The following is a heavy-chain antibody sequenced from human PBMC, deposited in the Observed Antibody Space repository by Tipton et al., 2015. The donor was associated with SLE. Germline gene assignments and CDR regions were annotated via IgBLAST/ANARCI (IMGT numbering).Heavy chain of an antibody. J-gene: IGHJ4*02. V-gene: IGHV4-61*01. CDR2: IYYSGST. CDR3: ARDLMVRGVDY. D-gene: IGHD3-10*01. CDR1: GGSVSSGSYY. Sequence: TLSLTCTVSGGSVSSGSYYWSWIRQPPGKGLEWIGYIYYSGSTNYNPSLKSRVTISVDTSKNQFSLKLSSVTAADTAVYYCARDLMVRGVDYWGQGTLVTVSS.